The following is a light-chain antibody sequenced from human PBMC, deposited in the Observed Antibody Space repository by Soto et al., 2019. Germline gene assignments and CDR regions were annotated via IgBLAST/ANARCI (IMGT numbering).Light chain of an antibody. CDR2: DVS. CDR1: SSDVGGYNY. V-gene: IGLV2-14*01. J-gene: IGLJ3*02. Sequence: QSALTQPASVSGSPGQSITISCTGTSSDVGGYNYVSWYQQHPGKAPKLMIYDVSNRSSGVSNRFSGSKSGNTASLTISGLQAEDEADYSCSSYTSSSTLVFGGGPKLTVL. CDR3: SSYTSSSTLV.